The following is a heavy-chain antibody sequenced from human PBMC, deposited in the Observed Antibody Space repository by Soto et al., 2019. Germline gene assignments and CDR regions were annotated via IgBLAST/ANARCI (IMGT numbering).Heavy chain of an antibody. Sequence: QVHLVESGGGVVQPGRSLRLSCAASGSSFSSYDIHWVRQVPGKGLEWVAVISYDGTYKNYSDSVKGRFTFSRDISKNTVYLQMNSLRAEDTAVYYCAKDRGYYSSSWAFYWGQGTLITVSS. CDR3: AKDRGYYSSSWAFY. CDR2: ISYDGTYK. CDR1: GSSFSSYD. J-gene: IGHJ4*02. V-gene: IGHV3-30*18. D-gene: IGHD6-13*01.